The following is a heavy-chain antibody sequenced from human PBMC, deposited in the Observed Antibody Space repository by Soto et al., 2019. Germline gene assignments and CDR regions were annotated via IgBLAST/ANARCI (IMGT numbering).Heavy chain of an antibody. V-gene: IGHV4-31*03. CDR1: GGSISSGGTGSY. CDR3: ASGHDAYKVRY. J-gene: IGHJ4*02. D-gene: IGHD1-1*01. Sequence: QVQLQESGPGLVKPSQTLSLTCTVSGGSISSGGTGSYWTWIRQLPGKGLEWIGYIYYTGNTYYNPSLKSRPTISIDTSENQFSLKLTSVTPADTVVYFCASGHDAYKVRYWGQGTLVTVSS. CDR2: IYYTGNT.